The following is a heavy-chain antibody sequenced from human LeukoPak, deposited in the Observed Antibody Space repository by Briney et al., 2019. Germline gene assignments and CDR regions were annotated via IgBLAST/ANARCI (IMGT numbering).Heavy chain of an antibody. CDR2: IKQDGSEK. D-gene: IGHD1-26*01. CDR1: GFTFSNYW. J-gene: IGHJ4*02. V-gene: IGHV3-7*01. Sequence: PGGSLRLSCAASGFTFSNYWMSWVRQAPGKGLEWVANIKQDGSEKYYVDSVKGRFTISRDNAKNSLYLQMNSLRAEDTAVYYYASGGTYYPLFDYWGQGTLVTVSS. CDR3: ASGGTYYPLFDY.